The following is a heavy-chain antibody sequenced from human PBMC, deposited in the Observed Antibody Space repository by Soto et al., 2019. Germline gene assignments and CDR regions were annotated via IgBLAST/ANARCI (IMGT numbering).Heavy chain of an antibody. CDR3: AKDFTVATIGGMGGFDY. D-gene: IGHD5-12*01. J-gene: IGHJ4*02. CDR2: ISGSGGST. V-gene: IGHV3-23*01. CDR1: GFTFSSYA. Sequence: GGSLRLSCAASGFTFSSYAMSWVRQAPGKGLEWVSAISGSGGSTYYADSVKGRFTISRDNSKNTLYLQMNSLRAEDTAVYYCAKDFTVATIGGMGGFDYWGQGTLVTVSS.